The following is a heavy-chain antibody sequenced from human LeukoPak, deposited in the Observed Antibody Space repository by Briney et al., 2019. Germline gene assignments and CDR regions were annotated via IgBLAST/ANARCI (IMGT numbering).Heavy chain of an antibody. D-gene: IGHD6-13*01. CDR2: ISSRSATI. CDR3: ARALGIAAAFSP. CDR1: GFTFSSYS. Sequence: PGGSLRLSCAASGFTFSSYSMNWVRQAPGKGLEWVSYISSRSATIYYADSVKGRFTISRDNAKNSLYLQMNGLRAEDTAVYHCARALGIAAAFSPWGQGTLVTVSS. V-gene: IGHV3-48*01. J-gene: IGHJ5*02.